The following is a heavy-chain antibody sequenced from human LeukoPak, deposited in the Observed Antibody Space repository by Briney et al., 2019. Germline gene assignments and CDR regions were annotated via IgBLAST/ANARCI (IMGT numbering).Heavy chain of an antibody. J-gene: IGHJ3*02. CDR2: ISGSGGST. D-gene: IGHD6-6*01. CDR3: AKDLFPYISSSKETLDAFDI. V-gene: IGHV3-23*01. Sequence: GGSLRLSCAASGFTFSSYAMSWVRQAPGKGLEWVSAISGSGGSTYYADSVKGRFTISRDNSKNTLYLQMNSLRAEDTAVYYCAKDLFPYISSSKETLDAFDIWGQGTMVTVSS. CDR1: GFTFSSYA.